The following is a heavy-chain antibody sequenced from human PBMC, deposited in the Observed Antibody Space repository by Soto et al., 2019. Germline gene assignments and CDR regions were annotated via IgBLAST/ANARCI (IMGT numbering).Heavy chain of an antibody. D-gene: IGHD6-19*01. J-gene: IGHJ4*02. CDR2: INANNGNP. V-gene: IGHV1-18*04. CDR3: ARDRIAVAGMDY. CDR1: RYTFTDYY. Sequence: ASVKVSFKASRYTFTDYYMHWVRQSPGQGLEWMGWINANNGNPNYAQKLQGRVTMTTDTSTSTAYMELRSLRSDDTAVYYCARDRIAVAGMDYWGQGTLVTVSS.